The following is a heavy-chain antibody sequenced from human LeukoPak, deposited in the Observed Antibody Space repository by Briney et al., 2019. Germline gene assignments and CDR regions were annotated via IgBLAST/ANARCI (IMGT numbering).Heavy chain of an antibody. D-gene: IGHD3-9*01. CDR1: GFSFSEHS. J-gene: IGHJ4*02. Sequence: GGSLRLSCAASGFSFSEHSMNWVRQAPGKGLEWVSNIRGSSSAMNYADSVKGRFTISRDNAKNSLYLEMSSLRAEDTAVYYCARDRDWSFDYWGQGTLVTVSS. V-gene: IGHV3-48*04. CDR2: IRGSSSAM. CDR3: ARDRDWSFDY.